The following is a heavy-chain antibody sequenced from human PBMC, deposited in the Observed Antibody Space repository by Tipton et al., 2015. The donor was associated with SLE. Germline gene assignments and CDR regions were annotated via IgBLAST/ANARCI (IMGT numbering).Heavy chain of an antibody. Sequence: TLSLTCTVSGGSISSSSYYWGWIRQPPGKGLEWIGSIYYSGSTYYNPSLKSRVTISVDTSKNQFSLKLSSVTAADTAVYYCARHPTYFDYWGQGTLVTVSS. CDR1: GGSISSSSYY. V-gene: IGHV4-39*07. CDR3: ARHPTYFDY. CDR2: IYYSGST. J-gene: IGHJ4*02.